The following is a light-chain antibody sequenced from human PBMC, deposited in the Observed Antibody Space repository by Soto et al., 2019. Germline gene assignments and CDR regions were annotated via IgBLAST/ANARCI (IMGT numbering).Light chain of an antibody. CDR3: QQYHNYPRT. J-gene: IGKJ1*01. V-gene: IGKV1-5*01. CDR1: ESIRTW. CDR2: DAS. Sequence: DTQMTQSPSTLSASIGDRVTITCRASESIRTWLAWYQHKPGKAPKFLIYDASSLESGVPSRFSGSGSGTEFTLTISNLQPDDFATYFCQQYHNYPRTFGQGTKV.